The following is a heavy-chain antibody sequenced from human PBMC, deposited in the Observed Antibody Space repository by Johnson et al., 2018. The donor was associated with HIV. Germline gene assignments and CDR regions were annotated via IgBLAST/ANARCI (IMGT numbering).Heavy chain of an antibody. J-gene: IGHJ3*02. Sequence: QVQLVESGGGVVQPGTSLRLSCAASGFTFSSFAMHWVRQAPGKGLEWVAFILYDGSNKYHADSVKGRFTIPRDNSKNTLYLQMTSLRAEDTALYYCATVYYDILTGYYYDAFDIWGQGTMVTVSS. CDR2: ILYDGSNK. D-gene: IGHD3-9*01. V-gene: IGHV3-30-3*01. CDR3: ATVYYDILTGYYYDAFDI. CDR1: GFTFSSFA.